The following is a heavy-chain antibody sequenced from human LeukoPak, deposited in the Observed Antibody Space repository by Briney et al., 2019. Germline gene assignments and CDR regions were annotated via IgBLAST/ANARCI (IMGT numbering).Heavy chain of an antibody. CDR1: GGSFRGYY. D-gene: IGHD2-2*01. Sequence: PSETLSLTCPVYGGSFRGYYWSWIRQAPGKGLEWVSAISGSGGSTYYADSVKGRFTISRDNSKNTLYLQMNSLRAEDTAVYYCAKEYRPYYYYGMDVWGQGTTVTVSS. J-gene: IGHJ6*02. CDR3: AKEYRPYYYYGMDV. V-gene: IGHV3-23*01. CDR2: ISGSGGST.